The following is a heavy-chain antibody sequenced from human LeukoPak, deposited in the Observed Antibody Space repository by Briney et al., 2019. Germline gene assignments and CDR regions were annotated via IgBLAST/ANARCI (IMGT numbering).Heavy chain of an antibody. CDR2: VNPNSGFT. D-gene: IGHD2-2*01. CDR1: GYPFTGYY. CDR3: ARLADCSSSSCRSFDY. Sequence: ASVKVSCKASGYPFTGYYLHWVRQAPGQGLEWMGWVNPNSGFTNYAQKFQGMVAMTRDTSISTAYMELSRLRSDDTAVYYCARLADCSSSSCRSFDYWGQGTLVTVSS. J-gene: IGHJ4*02. V-gene: IGHV1-2*02.